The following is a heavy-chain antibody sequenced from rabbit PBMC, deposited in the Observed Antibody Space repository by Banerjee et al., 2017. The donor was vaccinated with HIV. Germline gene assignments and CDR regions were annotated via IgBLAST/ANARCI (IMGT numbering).Heavy chain of an antibody. CDR1: GFPFSSGYY. J-gene: IGHJ4*01. CDR3: ARNWDR. D-gene: IGHD4-2*01. CDR2: IYAGTSGST. V-gene: IGHV1S40*01. Sequence: QSLEESGGGLVQPGESLTLSCKASGFPFSSGYYMFWVRQAPGKGLEWIACIYAGTSGSTWYASWAKGRFTISKTSSTTVTLQMTSLTAADTATYFCARNWDRWGPGTLVTVS.